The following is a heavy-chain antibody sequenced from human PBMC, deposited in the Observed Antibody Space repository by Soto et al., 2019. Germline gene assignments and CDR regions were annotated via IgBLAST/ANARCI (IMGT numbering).Heavy chain of an antibody. CDR2: IYNSGSP. CDR3: ARRYSYGHFDY. D-gene: IGHD5-18*01. V-gene: IGHV4-59*08. CDR1: GASISSSY. J-gene: IGHJ4*02. Sequence: QVQLQESGPGLVKPSETLSLTCTVSGASISSSYWSWIRQPPGKGLEWIGYIYNSGSPNYNPSLKSRVTISVDTSKNQFSLKLSSVTAADTAVYYCARRYSYGHFDYWGQGTLVTVSS.